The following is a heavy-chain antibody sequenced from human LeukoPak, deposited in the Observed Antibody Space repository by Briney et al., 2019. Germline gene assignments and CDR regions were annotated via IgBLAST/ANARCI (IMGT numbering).Heavy chain of an antibody. CDR1: GYTFTSCD. CDR3: ARTLSRGYSYGWNY. D-gene: IGHD5-18*01. Sequence: ASVKVSCKASGYTFTSCDINWVRQATGQGLERMGWMNPNSGNTGYAQKFQGRVTMTRNTSISTAYMELSSLRSEDTAVYYCARTLSRGYSYGWNYWGQGTLVTVSS. CDR2: MNPNSGNT. J-gene: IGHJ4*02. V-gene: IGHV1-8*01.